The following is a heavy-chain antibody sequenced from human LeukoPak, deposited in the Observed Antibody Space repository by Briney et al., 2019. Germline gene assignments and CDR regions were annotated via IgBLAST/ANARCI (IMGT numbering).Heavy chain of an antibody. Sequence: PGRSLRLSCAASGFTFDDYAMHWVRQAPGKGLEGVSGIRWNSGSIGYADSVKGRFTISRDNAKNSLYLQMNSLRAEDTALYYCAKDISSGWYGEYYFDYWGQGTLVTVSS. CDR3: AKDISSGWYGEYYFDY. CDR1: GFTFDDYA. V-gene: IGHV3-9*01. CDR2: IRWNSGSI. D-gene: IGHD6-19*01. J-gene: IGHJ4*02.